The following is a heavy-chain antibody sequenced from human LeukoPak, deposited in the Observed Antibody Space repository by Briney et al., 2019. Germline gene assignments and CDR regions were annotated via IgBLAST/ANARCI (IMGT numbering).Heavy chain of an antibody. CDR2: IFTSGST. CDR1: GDSISSGFYY. D-gene: IGHD3-22*01. CDR3: ARRSYYDSSGYYFRLSYYFDY. V-gene: IGHV4-61*02. J-gene: IGHJ4*02. Sequence: SETLSLTCTVSGDSISSGFYYWSWIRQPAGKGLEWIGRIFTSGSTNYNPSLKSRVTISVDTSKNQFSLKLSSVTAADTAVYYCARRSYYDSSGYYFRLSYYFDYWGQGTLVTVSS.